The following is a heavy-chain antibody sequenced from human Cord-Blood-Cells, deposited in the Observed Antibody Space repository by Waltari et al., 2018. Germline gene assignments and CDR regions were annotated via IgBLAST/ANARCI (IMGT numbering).Heavy chain of an antibody. Sequence: QVQLQESGPGLVKPPGPLSPTCPVPGGPLSSSTSWTWVRPPPGKGLEWIGEIYHSGSTNYNPSLKSRVTISVDKSKNQFSLKLSSVTAADTAVYYCARVPSYSSSSRWFDPWGQGTLVTVSS. V-gene: IGHV4-4*03. CDR2: IYHSGST. D-gene: IGHD6-6*01. CDR1: GGPLSSSTS. J-gene: IGHJ5*02. CDR3: ARVPSYSSSSRWFDP.